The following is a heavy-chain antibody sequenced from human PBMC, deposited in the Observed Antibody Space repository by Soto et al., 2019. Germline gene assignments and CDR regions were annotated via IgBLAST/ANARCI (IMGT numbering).Heavy chain of an antibody. Sequence: ASVKVSCKASGYTFTSYAMHWVRQAPGQRLEWMGWINAGNGNTKYSQKFQGRVNITRDTSASTAYMELSSLRSEDTAVYYCAVPYGSGSYYYGMDVWGQGTTVTVSS. CDR1: GYTFTSYA. V-gene: IGHV1-3*01. D-gene: IGHD3-10*01. J-gene: IGHJ6*02. CDR2: INAGNGNT. CDR3: AVPYGSGSYYYGMDV.